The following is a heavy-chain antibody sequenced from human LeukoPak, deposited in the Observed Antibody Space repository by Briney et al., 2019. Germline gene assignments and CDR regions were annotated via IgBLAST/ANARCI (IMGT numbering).Heavy chain of an antibody. V-gene: IGHV3-23*01. Sequence: SGGSLRLSCAASGFTFRNFAMSWVRQAPGKGLEWVSTIVVTGGVTYYADSVTGRFTISRDNSKNSLYLQMNSLRAEDTAVYYCARTYLRDGYNVDYWGQGTLVTVSS. J-gene: IGHJ4*02. CDR3: ARTYLRDGYNVDY. D-gene: IGHD5-24*01. CDR2: IVVTGGVT. CDR1: GFTFRNFA.